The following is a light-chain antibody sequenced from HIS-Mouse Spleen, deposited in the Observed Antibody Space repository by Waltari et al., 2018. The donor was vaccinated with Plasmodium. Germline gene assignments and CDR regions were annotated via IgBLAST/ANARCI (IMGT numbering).Light chain of an antibody. J-gene: IGLJ2*01. CDR2: EVS. CDR3: SSYAGSNNLV. Sequence: QSALTQPPSASGSPGQSVPISCTGTSSDVGGYHYVSWYQPHPGKAPKLMIYEVSKRPSGVPDRFSGSKSGNTASLTVSGLQAEDEADYYCSSYAGSNNLVFGGGTKLTVL. CDR1: SSDVGGYHY. V-gene: IGLV2-8*01.